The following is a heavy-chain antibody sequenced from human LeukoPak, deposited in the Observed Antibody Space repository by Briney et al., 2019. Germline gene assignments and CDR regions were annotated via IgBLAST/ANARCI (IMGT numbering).Heavy chain of an antibody. Sequence: PGGSLRLSCAASGFTVSSNYMSWVRQAPGKGLEWVALIVWDGESTYSAASVRGRFIISRDNSDNSLYLQMNNLKAEDTAIYYCAKDGSRGYGSTGYYMDAWGKGTTVIVSS. V-gene: IGHV3-43D*04. CDR2: IVWDGEST. CDR1: GFTVSSNY. CDR3: AKDGSRGYGSTGYYMDA. J-gene: IGHJ6*03. D-gene: IGHD3-22*01.